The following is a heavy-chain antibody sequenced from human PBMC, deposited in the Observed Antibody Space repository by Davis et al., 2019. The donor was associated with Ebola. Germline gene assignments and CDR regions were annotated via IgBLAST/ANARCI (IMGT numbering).Heavy chain of an antibody. CDR1: GFTVSSNY. CDR2: IHGGGGT. J-gene: IGHJ2*01. D-gene: IGHD3-22*01. CDR3: ARFWDYYDSPRYFDL. Sequence: PGGSLRLSCAASGFTVSSNYVSWVRQAPGKGLEWVSVIHGGGGTYYADSVKGRFTISRDNSQNTLYLQMNSLRAGDTAVYYCARFWDYYDSPRYFDLWGRGTLVTVSS. V-gene: IGHV3-53*01.